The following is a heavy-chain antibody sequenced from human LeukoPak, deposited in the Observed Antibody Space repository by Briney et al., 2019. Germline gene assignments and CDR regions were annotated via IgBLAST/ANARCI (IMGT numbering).Heavy chain of an antibody. D-gene: IGHD6-19*01. V-gene: IGHV4-39*01. CDR3: ARHDDAPGIAVG. Sequence: SETLSLTCSVSGGSITSSSYYWGWIRQSPEKGLEWIGSIYYTGGTYYSPSLKSRVTISVDTSKNQFSLKLSSVTAADTAVYYCARHDDAPGIAVGWGQGTLVTVSS. J-gene: IGHJ4*02. CDR1: GGSITSSSYY. CDR2: IYYTGGT.